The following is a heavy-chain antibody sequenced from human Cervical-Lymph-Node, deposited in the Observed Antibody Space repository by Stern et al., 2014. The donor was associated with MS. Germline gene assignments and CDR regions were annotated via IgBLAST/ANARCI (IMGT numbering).Heavy chain of an antibody. Sequence: VQLVESGAEVKKPGSSVKVSCKASGGTFSSYAISWVRQAPGQGLEWMGGVIPIFGTANYAQKFQGRVSLTADESTSTAYMELSSLRSEDTAVYYCARGELKEGLVRGMDVWGQGTTVTVSS. J-gene: IGHJ6*02. V-gene: IGHV1-69*01. CDR3: ARGELKEGLVRGMDV. CDR2: VIPIFGTA. CDR1: GGTFSSYA. D-gene: IGHD1-26*01.